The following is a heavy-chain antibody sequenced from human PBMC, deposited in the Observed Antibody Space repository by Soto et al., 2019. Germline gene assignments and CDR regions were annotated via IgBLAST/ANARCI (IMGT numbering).Heavy chain of an antibody. CDR2: IIPIIGTP. D-gene: IGHD3-10*01. J-gene: IGHJ4*02. V-gene: IGHV1-69*13. Sequence: SVKVSCKASGGTFRSHVFNWVRQAPGQGLEWMGGIIPIIGTPNYAQKFQGRVTITADASTNTVYLDVSSLRFQDTAVYYCARDLEFRDGNISHLDYWGQGTLVTVSS. CDR1: GGTFRSHV. CDR3: ARDLEFRDGNISHLDY.